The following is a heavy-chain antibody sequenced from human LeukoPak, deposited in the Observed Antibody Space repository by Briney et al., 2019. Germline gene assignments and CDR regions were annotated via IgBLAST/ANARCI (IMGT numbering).Heavy chain of an antibody. CDR2: INHSGST. Sequence: SETLSLTCAVYGGSFSGYYWSWIRQPPGKGLEWIGEINHSGSTNYNPSLKSRVTISVDRSKNQFSLKLSSVTAADTAVYYCARDGEGSSGYFDYWGQGTLVTVSS. CDR3: ARDGEGSSGYFDY. J-gene: IGHJ4*02. CDR1: GGSFSGYY. D-gene: IGHD6-6*01. V-gene: IGHV4-34*01.